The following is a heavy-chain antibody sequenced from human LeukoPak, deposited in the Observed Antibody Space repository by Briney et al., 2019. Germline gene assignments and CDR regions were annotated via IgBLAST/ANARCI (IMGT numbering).Heavy chain of an antibody. D-gene: IGHD3-10*01. CDR3: ARDVYGSGSYRDY. CDR2: INHSGST. Sequence: PSETLSLTCAVYGGSFSGYYWSWIRQPPGKGLEGIGEINHSGSTNYNPSLKSRVTISVDTSKNQFSLKLSSVTAADTAVYYCARDVYGSGSYRDYWGQGTLVTVSS. V-gene: IGHV4-34*01. CDR1: GGSFSGYY. J-gene: IGHJ4*02.